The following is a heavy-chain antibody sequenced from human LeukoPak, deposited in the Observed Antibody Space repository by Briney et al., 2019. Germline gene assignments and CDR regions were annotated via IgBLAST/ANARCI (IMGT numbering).Heavy chain of an antibody. D-gene: IGHD2-21*02. J-gene: IGHJ4*02. CDR1: GFTFSSYG. CDR2: IWYDGSNK. V-gene: IGHV3-30*19. CDR3: ARTDCGGDCYYLNFDY. Sequence: GGSLRLSCAASGFTFSSYGMHWVRQAPGKGLEWVAVIWYDGSNKYYADSVKGRFTISRDNSKNTLYLQMNSLRAEDTAVYYCARTDCGGDCYYLNFDYWGQGTLVTVSS.